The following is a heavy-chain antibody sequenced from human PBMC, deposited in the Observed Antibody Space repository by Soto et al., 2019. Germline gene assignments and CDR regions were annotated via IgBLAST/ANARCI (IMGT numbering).Heavy chain of an antibody. CDR3: ARGDSTDCSNGVCSFFYNHDMDV. J-gene: IGHJ6*02. CDR2: INPKSGGT. V-gene: IGHV1-2*04. D-gene: IGHD2-8*01. Sequence: ASVKVSCKASGYSFTDYHIHWVRQAPGQGLECLGRINPKSGGTSTAQKFQGWVTMTTDTSISTASMELTRLTSDDTAIYYCARGDSTDCSNGVCSFFYNHDMDVWGQGTTVTVSS. CDR1: GYSFTDYH.